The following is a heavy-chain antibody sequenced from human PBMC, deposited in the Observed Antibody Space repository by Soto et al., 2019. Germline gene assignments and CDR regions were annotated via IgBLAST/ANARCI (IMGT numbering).Heavy chain of an antibody. D-gene: IGHD3-10*01. CDR3: ARPDYGSGSYPDY. CDR2: ISYDGSNK. V-gene: IGHV3-30-3*01. J-gene: IGHJ4*02. Sequence: QVQLVESGGGVVQPGRSLRLSCTASGLTFSSYAMHWVRQAPGKGLEWVAVISYDGSNKYYADSVKGRFTISRDNSKNTLFLQMNSLRAEDTAVYYCARPDYGSGSYPDYWGQGTLVTVSS. CDR1: GLTFSSYA.